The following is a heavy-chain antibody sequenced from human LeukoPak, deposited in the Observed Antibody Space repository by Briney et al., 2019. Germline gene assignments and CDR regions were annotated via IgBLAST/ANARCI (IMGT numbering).Heavy chain of an antibody. Sequence: SETLSLTCTVSGGSISTYYWSWIPRPPGKGLEWIAYIHASGPTNYNPSLKSRITISVDTSKNQFSLKLSSVTAADTAVYYCARHDAGIAARPFDNWGQGTLVTLSS. D-gene: IGHD6-6*01. V-gene: IGHV4-4*09. CDR2: IHASGPT. CDR3: ARHDAGIAARPFDN. J-gene: IGHJ4*02. CDR1: GGSISTYY.